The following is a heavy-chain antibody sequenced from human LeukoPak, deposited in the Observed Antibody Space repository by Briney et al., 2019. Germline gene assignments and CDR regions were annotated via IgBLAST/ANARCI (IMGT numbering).Heavy chain of an antibody. D-gene: IGHD2-2*02. CDR1: GFTFDNYR. V-gene: IGHV3-23*01. CDR2: VNADGGNT. J-gene: IGHJ3*02. CDR3: AKDCSSTSCYMFGDDAFDI. Sequence: GGSLRLSCAASGFTFDNYRMSWVRQAPGKGLEWVSTVNADGGNTYYADSVKGRFTISRDNSKNTLYLQMNSLRAEDTAVYYCAKDCSSTSCYMFGDDAFDIWGQGTMVTVSS.